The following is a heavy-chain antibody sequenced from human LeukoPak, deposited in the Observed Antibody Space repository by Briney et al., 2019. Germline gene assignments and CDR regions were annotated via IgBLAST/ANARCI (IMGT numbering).Heavy chain of an antibody. D-gene: IGHD1-26*01. V-gene: IGHV3-7*03. J-gene: IGHJ4*02. CDR2: IKQDGSEK. CDR3: ARSGSYWGAYYFDY. CDR1: GFTFSSYW. Sequence: GGSLRLSCAASGFTFSSYWMSWVRQAPGKGLEWVANIKQDGSEKYYVDSVKGRFTISRDNAKNSLYLQMNSLRAEDTAVYYCARSGSYWGAYYFDYWGQGTLVTVSS.